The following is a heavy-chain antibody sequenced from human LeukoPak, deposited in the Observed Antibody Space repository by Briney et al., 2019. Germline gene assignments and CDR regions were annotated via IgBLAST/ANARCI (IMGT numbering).Heavy chain of an antibody. CDR1: GYSFTSYW. CDR2: IYPGDSDT. CDR3: ARPSTAVNDAFDI. D-gene: IGHD2-2*01. V-gene: IGHV5-51*01. J-gene: IGHJ3*02. Sequence: GESLKISCKGSGYSFTSYWNGWVRQMPGKGLEWMGIIYPGDSDTRYSPSFQGQVTISADKSISTAYLQWSSLKASDTAMYYCARPSTAVNDAFDIWGQGTMVTVSS.